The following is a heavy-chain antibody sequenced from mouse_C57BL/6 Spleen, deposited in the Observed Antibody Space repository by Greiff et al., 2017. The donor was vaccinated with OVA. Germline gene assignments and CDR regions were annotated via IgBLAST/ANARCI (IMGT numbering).Heavy chain of an antibody. V-gene: IGHV5-4*03. J-gene: IGHJ4*01. CDR1: GFTFSSYA. Sequence: EVKLVESGGGLVKPGGSLKLSCAASGFTFSSYAMSWVRQTPEKRLEWVATISDGGSYTYYPDNVKGRFTISRDNAKNNLYLQMSHLKSEDTAMYYCARGGYGNYGDYAMDDWGQGTSVTVSS. CDR3: ARGGYGNYGDYAMDD. CDR2: ISDGGSYT. D-gene: IGHD2-1*01.